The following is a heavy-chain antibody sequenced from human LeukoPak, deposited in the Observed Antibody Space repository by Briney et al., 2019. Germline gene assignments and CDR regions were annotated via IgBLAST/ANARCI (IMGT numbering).Heavy chain of an antibody. CDR1: GFTFSSYA. CDR3: ARNQDYGVYNSVGAFDI. Sequence: AGGSLRLSCAASGFTFSSYAMHWVRQAPGKGLEWVAVIWYDGSNKYYADSVKGRFTISRDNSKNTLYLQMNSLRAEDTAVYYCARNQDYGVYNSVGAFDIWGQGTMVTVSS. V-gene: IGHV3-33*08. D-gene: IGHD4-17*01. CDR2: IWYDGSNK. J-gene: IGHJ3*02.